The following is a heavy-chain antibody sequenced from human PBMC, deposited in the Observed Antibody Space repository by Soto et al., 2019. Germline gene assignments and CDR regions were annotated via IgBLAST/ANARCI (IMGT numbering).Heavy chain of an antibody. CDR3: ARTHRDCSGGSCYSIYFDY. CDR1: GYTFTSYG. J-gene: IGHJ4*02. Sequence: ASVKVSCKASGYTFTSYGISWVRQAPGQGLEWMGWISAYNGNTNYAQKLQGRVTMTTDTSTSTAYMELRSLRSDDTAVYYCARTHRDCSGGSCYSIYFDYWGQGTLVTVSS. V-gene: IGHV1-18*01. CDR2: ISAYNGNT. D-gene: IGHD2-15*01.